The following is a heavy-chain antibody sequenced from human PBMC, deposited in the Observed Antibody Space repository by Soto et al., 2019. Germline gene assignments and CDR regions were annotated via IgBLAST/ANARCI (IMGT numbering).Heavy chain of an antibody. CDR1: GDTYTCNY. D-gene: IGHD3-10*01. CDR3: ARDLPLNYYGSGSYSSGMDV. CDR2: INPNSGGT. J-gene: IGHJ6*02. V-gene: IGHV1-2*04. Sequence: GASVKPSWKASGDTYTCNYRRWVRHAPGQGLEWMGWINPNSGGTNYARKFQGWVTMTRDTSISTAYMELSRLRSDDTAVYYCARDLPLNYYGSGSYSSGMDVWGQGTTVTVSS.